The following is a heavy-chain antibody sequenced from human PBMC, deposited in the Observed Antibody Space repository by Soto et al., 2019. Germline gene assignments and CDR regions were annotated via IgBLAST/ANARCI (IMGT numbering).Heavy chain of an antibody. J-gene: IGHJ4*02. V-gene: IGHV3-23*01. CDR1: GFAFSTYA. Sequence: GGSLRLSCAAAGFAFSTYAMTCVRQAPGEGLEWVSVFSGSAGSSYYAASVRGRFTISRDNSKNTLFLQMNGLRAEDTAVYYCAKLSGNIVVVVAATGLDYWGQGT. CDR3: AKLSGNIVVVVAATGLDY. D-gene: IGHD2-15*01. CDR2: FSGSAGSS.